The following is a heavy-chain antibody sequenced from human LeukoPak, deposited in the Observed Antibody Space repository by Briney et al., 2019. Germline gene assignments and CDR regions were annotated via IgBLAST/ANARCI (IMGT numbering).Heavy chain of an antibody. D-gene: IGHD3-10*01. CDR3: ARDSRVRGALGLDY. CDR2: IYYSGST. V-gene: IGHV4-31*03. CDR1: GGSISSGGYY. J-gene: IGHJ4*02. Sequence: SSQTLSLTCTVSGGSISSGGYYWSWIRQHPGKGLEWIGYIYYSGSTYYNPSLKSRVTISVDTSKNQFSLKLSSVTVAGTAVYYCARDSRVRGALGLDYWGQGTLVTVSS.